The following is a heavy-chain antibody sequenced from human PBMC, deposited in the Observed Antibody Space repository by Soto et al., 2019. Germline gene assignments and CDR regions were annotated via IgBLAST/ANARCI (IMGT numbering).Heavy chain of an antibody. D-gene: IGHD3-10*01. CDR1: GGTFSSYA. CDR2: IIPIFGTA. V-gene: IGHV1-69*12. Sequence: QVQLVQSGAEVKKPGSSVKVSCKASGGTFSSYAISWVRQAPGQGLEWMGGIIPIFGTANYAQKFQGRVTITADESTSTAYMELSSLRSEDTAVYYCASTITMVRGVIGNWFDPWGQGTLVTVSS. J-gene: IGHJ5*02. CDR3: ASTITMVRGVIGNWFDP.